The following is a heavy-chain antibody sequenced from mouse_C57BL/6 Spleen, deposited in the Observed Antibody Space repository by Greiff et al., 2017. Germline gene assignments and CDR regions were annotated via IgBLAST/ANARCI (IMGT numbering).Heavy chain of an antibody. Sequence: EVQRVESGPELVKPGASVKISCKASGYSFTGYYMNWVKQSPEKSLEWIGEINPSTGGTTYNQKFKAKATLTVDKSSSTAYMQLKSLTSEDSAVYYCARYTLPGSSGYVDYWGQGTTLTVSS. CDR3: ARYTLPGSSGYVDY. CDR1: GYSFTGYY. V-gene: IGHV1-42*01. CDR2: INPSTGGT. J-gene: IGHJ2*01. D-gene: IGHD3-2*02.